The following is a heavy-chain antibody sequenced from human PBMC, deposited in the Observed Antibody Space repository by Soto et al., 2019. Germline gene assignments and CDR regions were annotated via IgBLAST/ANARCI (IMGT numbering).Heavy chain of an antibody. CDR2: IIPIFGTA. D-gene: IGHD2-15*01. CDR3: ARDSECSGGSCYRESTPFDI. V-gene: IGHV1-69*13. CDR1: GGTFSSYA. J-gene: IGHJ3*02. Sequence: GASVKVSCKASGGTFSSYAISWVRQAPGQGLEWMGGIIPIFGTANYAQKFQGRVTITADESTSTAYMELSSLRSEDTAVYYCARDSECSGGSCYRESTPFDIWGQGTMVTVSS.